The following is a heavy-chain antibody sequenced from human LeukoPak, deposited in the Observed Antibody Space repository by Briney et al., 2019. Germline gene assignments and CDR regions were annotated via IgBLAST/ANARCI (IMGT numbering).Heavy chain of an antibody. Sequence: GWSLRLSCAASGFTFSDYYMSWIRQAPGKGLEWVSYISSSGSTIYYADSVKGRFTISRDNAKNSLYPQMNSLRAEDTAVYYCARMYYDILTGYYFDYWGQGTLVTVSS. V-gene: IGHV3-11*01. D-gene: IGHD3-9*01. J-gene: IGHJ4*02. CDR3: ARMYYDILTGYYFDY. CDR2: ISSSGSTI. CDR1: GFTFSDYY.